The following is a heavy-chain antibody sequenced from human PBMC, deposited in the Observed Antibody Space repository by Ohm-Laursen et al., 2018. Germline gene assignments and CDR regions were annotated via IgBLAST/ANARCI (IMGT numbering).Heavy chain of an antibody. CDR1: GFTFSSYC. CDR3: AKDETEYGMDV. Sequence: SLRLSCAASGFTFSSYCMHWVRPGPGKGLGGVAGFTYDGSNKYYADSVKGRFTISRDNSKNTLYLQMNSLRAEDTAVYYCAKDETEYGMDVWGQGTTVTVSS. J-gene: IGHJ6*02. CDR2: FTYDGSNK. V-gene: IGHV3-30*18.